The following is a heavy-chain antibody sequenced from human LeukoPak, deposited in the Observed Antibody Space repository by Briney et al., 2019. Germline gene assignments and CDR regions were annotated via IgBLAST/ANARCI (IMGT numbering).Heavy chain of an antibody. D-gene: IGHD2-8*01. Sequence: GGSLRLSCVGSGFTFIQYTMNWVRQAPGKGLEWVANIKQDGSEKYYVDSVKGRFTISRDNAKNSLYLQMNSLRAEDTAVYYCARVEVLVYAEGAFDYWGQGTLVTVSS. CDR2: IKQDGSEK. J-gene: IGHJ4*02. CDR1: GFTFIQYT. V-gene: IGHV3-7*01. CDR3: ARVEVLVYAEGAFDY.